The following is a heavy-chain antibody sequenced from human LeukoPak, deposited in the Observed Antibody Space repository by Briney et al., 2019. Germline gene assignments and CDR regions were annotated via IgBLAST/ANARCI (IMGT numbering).Heavy chain of an antibody. D-gene: IGHD4-17*01. CDR3: ARIKTTVTSSGFYYYYGMDV. Sequence: SETLSLTCAVYGGSFSGYYWSWIRQPPGKGLEWIGEINHSGSTNYNPSLKSRVTISVDTSKNQFSLKLSSVTAADTAVYYCARIKTTVTSSGFYYYYGMDVWGQGTTVTVPS. CDR2: INHSGST. V-gene: IGHV4-34*01. J-gene: IGHJ6*02. CDR1: GGSFSGYY.